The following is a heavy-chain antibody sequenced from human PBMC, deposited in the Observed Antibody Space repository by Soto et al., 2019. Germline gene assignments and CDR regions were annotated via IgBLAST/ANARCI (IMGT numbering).Heavy chain of an antibody. V-gene: IGHV4-39*07. CDR1: GFSISSNAFF. CDR2: IYYSGST. J-gene: IGHJ5*02. Sequence: SDTLSLTCTVSGFSISSNAFFCGWIRQPPGKDLDWIGSIYYSGSTYYNPSLNSRVTISVNTYKNQFSLKLSLVAAADTAVYYCARDFRYCSGGSCYGALFDHWGQGTLVTVAS. CDR3: ARDFRYCSGGSCYGALFDH. D-gene: IGHD2-15*01.